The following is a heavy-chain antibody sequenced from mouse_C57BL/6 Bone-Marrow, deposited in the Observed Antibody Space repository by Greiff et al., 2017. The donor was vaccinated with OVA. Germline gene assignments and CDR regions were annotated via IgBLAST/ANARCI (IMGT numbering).Heavy chain of an antibody. V-gene: IGHV5-9-1*02. CDR3: TRLYGSSYGDY. Sequence: EVMLVESGEGLVKPGGSLKLSCAASGFTFSSYAMSWVRQTPEKRLEWVAYISSGGDYIYYADTVKGRFTISRDNARNTLYLQMSSLKSEDTAMYYCTRLYGSSYGDYWGQGTTLTVSS. CDR1: GFTFSSYA. J-gene: IGHJ2*01. D-gene: IGHD1-1*01. CDR2: ISSGGDYI.